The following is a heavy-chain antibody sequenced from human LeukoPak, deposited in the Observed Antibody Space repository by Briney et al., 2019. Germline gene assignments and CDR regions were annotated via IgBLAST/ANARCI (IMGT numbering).Heavy chain of an antibody. V-gene: IGHV3-74*01. CDR2: INSDGSTT. Sequence: GGSLRLSCAASGFTFSTYWMHWVRQAPGNGLVWVSRINSDGSTTSYADSVKGRFTISRDNAKNTLYLQMNSLRAEDTAVYYCARASDSSGYYDYWGQGTLVTVSS. D-gene: IGHD3-22*01. J-gene: IGHJ4*02. CDR3: ARASDSSGYYDY. CDR1: GFTFSTYW.